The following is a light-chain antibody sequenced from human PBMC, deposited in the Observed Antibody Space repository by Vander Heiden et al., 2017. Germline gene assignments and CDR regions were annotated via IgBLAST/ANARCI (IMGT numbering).Light chain of an antibody. CDR1: SSNIGNNY. CDR2: DNK. CDR3: GTWDSSLSAVV. V-gene: IGLV1-51*01. Sequence: QSVLTQPPSVSAAPGPKVTISCSGSSSNIGNNYVSWYQQLPGTAPKLLIYDNKKRPSGIPDRFSGSKSGTSATLGITGLQTGDEADYYCGTWDSSLSAVVFGGGTKLTVL. J-gene: IGLJ2*01.